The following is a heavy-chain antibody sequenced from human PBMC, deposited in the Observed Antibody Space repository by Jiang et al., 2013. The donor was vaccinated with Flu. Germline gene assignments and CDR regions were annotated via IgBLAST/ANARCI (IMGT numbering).Heavy chain of an antibody. CDR1: GFTFNSYT. V-gene: IGHV3-23*01. J-gene: IGHJ4*02. CDR3: AKDLYIPVPSQGYFDY. D-gene: IGHD2-21*01. Sequence: QLLESGGGLIQPGGSLKLSCAASGFTFNSYTIHWVRQAPGKGLEWVSSISGTGLSTYYADSVKGRFAISRDKSKNTLYLQMSRLRAEDTAVYYCAKDLYIPVPSQGYFDYWGRGTLVTVSS. CDR2: ISGTGLST.